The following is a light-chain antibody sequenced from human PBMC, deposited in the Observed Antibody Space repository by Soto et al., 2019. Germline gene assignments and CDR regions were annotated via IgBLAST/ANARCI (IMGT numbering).Light chain of an antibody. CDR1: QSVYNN. Sequence: IVLTQSPAPLSVSPGERATLSFSSSQSVYNNLAWYQQKPGQAPRLLIYGASSRATGVPDRFSGSGSGTDFTLTISRLEPEDFAVYYCQQYGSSPPITFGQGTRLEIK. V-gene: IGKV3-20*01. J-gene: IGKJ5*01. CDR2: GAS. CDR3: QQYGSSPPIT.